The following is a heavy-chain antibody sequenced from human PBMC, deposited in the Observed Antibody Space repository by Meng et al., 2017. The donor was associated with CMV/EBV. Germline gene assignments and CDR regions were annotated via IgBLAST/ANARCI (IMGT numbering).Heavy chain of an antibody. Sequence: GSLRLSCAVYGGSFSGYYWSWIRQPPGKGLEWIGEINHSGGTNYNPSLKSRVTISVDTSKNQFSLKLSSVTAADTAVYYCARRGSIHGWFDPWGQGTLVTVSS. CDR1: GGSFSGYY. CDR2: INHSGGT. CDR3: ARRGSIHGWFDP. V-gene: IGHV4-34*01. D-gene: IGHD2-21*01. J-gene: IGHJ5*02.